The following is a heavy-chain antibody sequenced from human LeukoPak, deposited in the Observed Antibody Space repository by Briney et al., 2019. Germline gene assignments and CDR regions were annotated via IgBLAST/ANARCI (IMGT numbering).Heavy chain of an antibody. CDR2: IRYDGSNK. V-gene: IGHV3-30*02. CDR3: ARDLSGVAGYTYGRGIDY. Sequence: GGSLRLSCAASGFTFSSYGMHWVRQAPGKGLEWVAFIRYDGSNKYYADSVKGRFTISRDNSKNTLYLQMNSLRAEDTAVYYCARDLSGVAGYTYGRGIDYWGQGTLVTVSS. J-gene: IGHJ4*02. D-gene: IGHD5-18*01. CDR1: GFTFSSYG.